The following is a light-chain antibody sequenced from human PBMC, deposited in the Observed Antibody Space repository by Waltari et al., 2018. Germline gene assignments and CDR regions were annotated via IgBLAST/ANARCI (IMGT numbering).Light chain of an antibody. CDR2: QDN. V-gene: IGLV3-1*01. Sequence: SYELTQPPSVSVSPGQTASLTCSGANLGNRYVSWYKQAPGQSPILVIYQDNKRPSGIPERFSGSNSGNTATLTISVTQAVDEADYSCQAWDSSSTVVFGGGTKLTVL. CDR1: NLGNRY. J-gene: IGLJ2*01. CDR3: QAWDSSSTVV.